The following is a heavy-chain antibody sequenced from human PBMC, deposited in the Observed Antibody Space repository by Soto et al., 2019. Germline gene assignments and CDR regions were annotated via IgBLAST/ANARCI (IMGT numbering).Heavy chain of an antibody. Sequence: PSETLSLTCTIFGGSISNYYWGWIRQPPGKGLEWIGAIYYSGTTYYNPSLKTRVSLFLHTSENQFSLGLTSVTAADTAVYFCASLNYDYGRKYFDSWGHGTLVTVSS. CDR1: GGSISNYY. CDR2: IYYSGTT. CDR3: ASLNYDYGRKYFDS. D-gene: IGHD4-17*01. J-gene: IGHJ4*01. V-gene: IGHV4-59*04.